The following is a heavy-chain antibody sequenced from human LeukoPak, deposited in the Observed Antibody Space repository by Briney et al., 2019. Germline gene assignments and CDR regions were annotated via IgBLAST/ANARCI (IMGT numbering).Heavy chain of an antibody. CDR1: GFTFSRYS. V-gene: IGHV3-48*04. CDR3: ARDRSRAVAGTFWFAP. CDR2: ISSSSSTK. J-gene: IGHJ5*02. Sequence: PGGSLRLSCAASGFTFSRYSMNWVRQAPGKGLEGVSYISSSSSTKYYPDSVKGRFTISRDNAKNSLYLQMNSLRAEDTAVYYCARDRSRAVAGTFWFAPWGQGTLVTVSS. D-gene: IGHD6-19*01.